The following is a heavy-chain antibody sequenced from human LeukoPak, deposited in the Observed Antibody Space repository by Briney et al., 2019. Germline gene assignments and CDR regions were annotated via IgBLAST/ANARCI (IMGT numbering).Heavy chain of an antibody. CDR3: VGYYGSGSSLDY. Sequence: KASETLSLTCAVYGGSFSGYYWSWIRQPPGKGLEWIGEINHSGSTNYNPSLKSRVTISVDTSKNQFSLKLSSVPAADTAVYYGVGYYGSGSSLDYWGQGTLVTVSS. CDR2: INHSGST. J-gene: IGHJ4*02. V-gene: IGHV4-34*01. CDR1: GGSFSGYY. D-gene: IGHD3-10*01.